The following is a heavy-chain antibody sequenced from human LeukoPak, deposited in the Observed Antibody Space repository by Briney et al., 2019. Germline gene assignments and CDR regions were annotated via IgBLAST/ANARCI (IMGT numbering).Heavy chain of an antibody. D-gene: IGHD3-22*01. J-gene: IGHJ4*02. CDR2: IYNGGNT. Sequence: SETLSLTCTVSGDSITRNYWSWIRQPAGKGLEWIGRIYNGGNTNYSPSLESRVTMSTDTSKNQFSLKLSSVTAADTAVYYCARGSFDSSGYYVFDYWGQGTLVTVSS. CDR3: ARGSFDSSGYYVFDY. V-gene: IGHV4-4*07. CDR1: GDSITRNY.